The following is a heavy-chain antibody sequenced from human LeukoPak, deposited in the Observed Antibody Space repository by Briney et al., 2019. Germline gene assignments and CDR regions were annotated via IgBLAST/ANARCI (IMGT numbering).Heavy chain of an antibody. CDR3: ARSPLVTTYYYYGMDV. CDR1: GGSISSSSYY. CDR2: IYYSGST. V-gene: IGHV4-39*01. J-gene: IGHJ6*02. D-gene: IGHD3-22*01. Sequence: SETLSLACTVSGGSISSSSYYWGWIRQPPGKGLEWIGSIYYSGSTYYNPSLKSRVTISVDTSKNQFSLKLSSVTAADTAVYYCARSPLVTTYYYYGMDVWGQGTTVTVSS.